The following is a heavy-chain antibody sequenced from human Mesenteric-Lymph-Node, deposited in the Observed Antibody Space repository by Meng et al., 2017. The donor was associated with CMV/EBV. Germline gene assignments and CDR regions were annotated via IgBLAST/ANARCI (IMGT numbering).Heavy chain of an antibody. Sequence: SETLSLTCTVSGGSISSYYWSWIRQPPGKGLEWIGYIYYSGSTNYNPSLKSRVTISVDKSKNQFSLKLSSVTAADTAVYYCARDIVLMVYAVSYNWFDPWGQGTLVTVSS. CDR1: GGSISSYY. D-gene: IGHD2-8*01. V-gene: IGHV4-59*12. CDR3: ARDIVLMVYAVSYNWFDP. CDR2: IYYSGST. J-gene: IGHJ5*02.